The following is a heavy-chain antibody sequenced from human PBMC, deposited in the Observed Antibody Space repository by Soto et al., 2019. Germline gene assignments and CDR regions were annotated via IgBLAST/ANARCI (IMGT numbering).Heavy chain of an antibody. V-gene: IGHV3-15*01. CDR1: GFTFNTAW. CDR2: IKSKTDGGTT. J-gene: IGHJ4*02. CDR3: TTGLAAPGNNY. D-gene: IGHD6-13*01. Sequence: GGSLRLSCAASGFTFNTAWMSWVRQAPGKGLEWVGRIKSKTDGGTTDFAAPVKGRFTLSRDDSKNTVYLQMNSLKIEDTGVYYCTTGLAAPGNNYWGQGTLVTVS.